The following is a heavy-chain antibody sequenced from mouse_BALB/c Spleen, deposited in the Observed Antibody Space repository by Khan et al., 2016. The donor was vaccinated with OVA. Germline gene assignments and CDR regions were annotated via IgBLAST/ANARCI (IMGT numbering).Heavy chain of an antibody. CDR2: IWGDGST. CDR3: ARAYYGNYREAMDY. V-gene: IGHV2-6-7*01. CDR1: GFSLSGYG. J-gene: IGHJ4*01. Sequence: QVQLKQSGPGLVAPSQSLSITCTVSGFSLSGYGVNWVRQPPGKGLEWLGMIWGDGSTDYNSALKSRLNLRKDNSKSQVFLKMNSLQTDDTASYYCARAYYGNYREAMDYWGQGTSVTVSP. D-gene: IGHD2-10*01.